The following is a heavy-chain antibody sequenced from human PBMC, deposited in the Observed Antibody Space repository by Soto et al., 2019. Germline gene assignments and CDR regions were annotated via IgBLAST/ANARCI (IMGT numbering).Heavy chain of an antibody. Sequence: SETLSLTCTVSGGSISSYYWSWIRQPPGKGLEWIGYIYYSGSTNYNPSLKSRVTISVDTSKNQFSLKLSSVTAADTAVYYCAREKITGLFDYWGQGTLVTVSS. J-gene: IGHJ4*02. CDR2: IYYSGST. CDR3: AREKITGLFDY. CDR1: GGSISSYY. V-gene: IGHV4-59*12. D-gene: IGHD2-8*02.